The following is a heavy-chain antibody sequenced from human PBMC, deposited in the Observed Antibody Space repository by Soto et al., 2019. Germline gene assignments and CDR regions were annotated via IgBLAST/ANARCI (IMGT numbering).Heavy chain of an antibody. D-gene: IGHD2-15*01. CDR2: IYYSGGT. Sequence: SETLSLTCTVSGGSVSSGSYYWSWIRQPPGKGLEWIGYIYYSGGTNYNPSLKSRVTISVDTSKNQFSLKLSSVTAADTAVYYCARDPGPYCSGGSCAGGYYYYGMDVWGQGTTVTVSS. V-gene: IGHV4-61*01. J-gene: IGHJ6*02. CDR3: ARDPGPYCSGGSCAGGYYYYGMDV. CDR1: GGSVSSGSYY.